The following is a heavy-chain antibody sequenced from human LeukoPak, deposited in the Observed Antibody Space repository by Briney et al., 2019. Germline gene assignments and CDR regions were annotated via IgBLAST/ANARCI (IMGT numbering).Heavy chain of an antibody. CDR2: IYPGGST. CDR3: ARAHSQRQGGYRAYDVYGMDV. D-gene: IGHD5-12*01. Sequence: GGSLRLSCAASGFTVSTNYMSWVRQAPGTGLECVSIIYPGGSTYYANSVTGRFAVSRDNSKNTLFLQMDSLRAEDTAVYYCARAHSQRQGGYRAYDVYGMDVWGQGTTVTVSS. CDR1: GFTVSTNY. J-gene: IGHJ6*02. V-gene: IGHV3-53*01.